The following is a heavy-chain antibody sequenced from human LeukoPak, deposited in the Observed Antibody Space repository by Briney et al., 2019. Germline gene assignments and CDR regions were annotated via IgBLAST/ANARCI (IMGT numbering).Heavy chain of an antibody. Sequence: QTGGSLRLSCTASGFTFGDYAMSWVRQAPGKGLEWVGFIRSKAYGGTTEYAASVKGRFTISRDDSKSIAYLQMNSLKTEDTAVYYCTRGYCSGGSCYSARLHERSFDYWGQGTLVTVSS. CDR1: GFTFGDYA. D-gene: IGHD2-15*01. J-gene: IGHJ4*02. CDR2: IRSKAYGGTT. V-gene: IGHV3-49*04. CDR3: TRGYCSGGSCYSARLHERSFDY.